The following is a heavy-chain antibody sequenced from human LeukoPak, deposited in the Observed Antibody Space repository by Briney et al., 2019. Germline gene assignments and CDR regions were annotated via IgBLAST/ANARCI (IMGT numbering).Heavy chain of an antibody. D-gene: IGHD2-2*01. J-gene: IGHJ4*02. Sequence: GGSLRLSCAASGFTFSSYGMHWVRQAPGKGLEWVAFIRYDGSNKYYADSVKGRFTISRDNSKNTLYLQMNSLRAEDTAVYYCATSYCSSTSCYPYYFDYWGQGTLVTVSS. CDR3: ATSYCSSTSCYPYYFDY. V-gene: IGHV3-30*02. CDR1: GFTFSSYG. CDR2: IRYDGSNK.